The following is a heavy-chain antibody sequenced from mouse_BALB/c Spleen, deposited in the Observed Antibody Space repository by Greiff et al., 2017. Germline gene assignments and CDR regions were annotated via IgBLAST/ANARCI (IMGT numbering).Heavy chain of an antibody. CDR2: IYPSDSYT. V-gene: IGHV1-69*02. J-gene: IGHJ1*01. CDR1: GYTFTSYW. CDR3: TRSPSYWYFDV. Sequence: QVQLKQPGAELVRPGASVKLSCKASGYTFTSYWINWVKQRPGQGLEWIGNIYPSDSYTNYNQKFKDKATLTVDKSSSTAYMQLSSPTSEDSAVYYCTRSPSYWYFDVWGAGTTVTVSA.